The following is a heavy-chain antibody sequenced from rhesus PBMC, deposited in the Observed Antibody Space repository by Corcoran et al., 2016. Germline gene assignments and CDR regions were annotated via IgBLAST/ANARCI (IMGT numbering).Heavy chain of an antibody. V-gene: IGHV3S18*01. Sequence: EVQLVESGGGLATPGGSLRLSCAASGFSFSDYYMYWVRQAPGKGLEWVSSMSYTGGRTYSAASGKCRFTSSRENAKNTLYLQMDSLRAEDTAVYYCARRYSGSYLDYWGQGVLVTVSS. CDR1: GFSFSDYY. J-gene: IGHJ4*01. CDR2: MSYTGGRT. D-gene: IGHD3-16*01. CDR3: ARRYSGSYLDY.